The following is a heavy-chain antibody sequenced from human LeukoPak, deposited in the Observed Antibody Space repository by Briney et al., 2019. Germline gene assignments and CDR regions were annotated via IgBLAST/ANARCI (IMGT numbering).Heavy chain of an antibody. CDR3: ARHGGSYSPLDP. V-gene: IGHV4-4*09. J-gene: IGHJ5*02. D-gene: IGHD1-26*01. CDR2: IYSSGTT. CDR1: GGSISSFF. Sequence: SETLSLTCTVSGGSISSFFWSWIRQPPGKGLEWIGYIYSSGTTNYNPSLKSRVTISVDTSKNQFSLKLSSVTAADTAVYYCARHGGSYSPLDPWSQGTLVTVSS.